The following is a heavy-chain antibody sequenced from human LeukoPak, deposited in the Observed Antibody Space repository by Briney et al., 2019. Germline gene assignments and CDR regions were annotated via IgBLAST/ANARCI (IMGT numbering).Heavy chain of an antibody. J-gene: IGHJ4*02. D-gene: IGHD3-3*01. CDR2: INPNSGGT. V-gene: IGHV1-2*02. Sequence: ASVKVSCKASGYTFTGYYMHWVRQAPGQGLEWMGWINPNSGGTNYAQKLQGRVTMTTDTSTSTAYMELRSLRSDDTAVYYCARDKGEVERFLEWLPHPFDYWGQGTLVTVSS. CDR3: ARDKGEVERFLEWLPHPFDY. CDR1: GYTFTGYY.